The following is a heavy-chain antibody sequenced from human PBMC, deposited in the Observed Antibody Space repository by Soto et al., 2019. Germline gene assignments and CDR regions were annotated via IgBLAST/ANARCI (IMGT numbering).Heavy chain of an antibody. D-gene: IGHD6-19*01. CDR1: GGSISSYY. CDR2: IYYSGST. V-gene: IGHV4-59*01. Sequence: PSETLSLTCTVSGGSISSYYWSWIRQPPGKGLEWIGYIYYSGSTNYNPSLKSRVTISVDTSKNQFSLKLSSVTAADTAVYYCARALTSGWYGWFDPWGQGTLVTVSS. J-gene: IGHJ5*02. CDR3: ARALTSGWYGWFDP.